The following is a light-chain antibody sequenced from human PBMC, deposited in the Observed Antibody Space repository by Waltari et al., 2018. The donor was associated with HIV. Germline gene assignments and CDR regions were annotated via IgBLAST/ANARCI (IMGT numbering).Light chain of an antibody. V-gene: IGLV1-51*01. J-gene: IGLJ2*01. Sequence: QSVLTPPPSVSAAPGQKITIPCSGSSSNIGNNYVSWYQQLPETAPKLLIYDNHKRPSGIPDRFSGSKSGTSATLGITGLQTGDEADYYCGTWDSSLSAGVFGGETKVTVL. CDR3: GTWDSSLSAGV. CDR1: SSNIGNNY. CDR2: DNH.